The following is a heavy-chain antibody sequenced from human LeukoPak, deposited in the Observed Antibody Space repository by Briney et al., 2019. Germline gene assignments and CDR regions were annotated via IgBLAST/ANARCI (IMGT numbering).Heavy chain of an antibody. CDR3: ARSFIVVVPAAMGY. Sequence: KSSETLSLTCAVYGGSFSGYYWSWIRQPPGKGLEWIGEINHSGSTNYNPSLKSRVTISVDTSKNQFSLKLSSVTAADTAVYYCARSFIVVVPAAMGYWGQGTLVTVSS. CDR2: INHSGST. J-gene: IGHJ4*02. CDR1: GGSFSGYY. V-gene: IGHV4-34*01. D-gene: IGHD2-2*01.